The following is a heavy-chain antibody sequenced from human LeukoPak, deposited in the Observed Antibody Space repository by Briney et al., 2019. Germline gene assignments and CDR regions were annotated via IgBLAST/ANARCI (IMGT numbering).Heavy chain of an antibody. Sequence: GESLKISCKGSGYSFPNYWIGWVRPMPGKGLEWMGIIYPGDSDTRYSPSFRGQVTISADKSISTAYLQWSSLKASDTAMYYCARLYTNNEDVWGQGTMVTVSS. J-gene: IGHJ3*01. CDR3: ARLYTNNEDV. V-gene: IGHV5-51*01. CDR2: IYPGDSDT. D-gene: IGHD2-2*02. CDR1: GYSFPNYW.